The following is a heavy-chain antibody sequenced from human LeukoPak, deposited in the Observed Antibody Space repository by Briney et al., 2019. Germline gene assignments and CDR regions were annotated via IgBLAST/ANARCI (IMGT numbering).Heavy chain of an antibody. Sequence: SETLSLTCTVSGGSMSSSSYYWGWIRQPPGKGLEWIGSIYYSGSTYYNPSPKSRVTISVDTSKNQFSLKLSSVTAADTAVYYCARESRRGYSYGEFDYWGQGTLVTVSS. CDR3: ARESRRGYSYGEFDY. J-gene: IGHJ4*02. V-gene: IGHV4-39*07. D-gene: IGHD5-18*01. CDR2: IYYSGST. CDR1: GGSMSSSSYY.